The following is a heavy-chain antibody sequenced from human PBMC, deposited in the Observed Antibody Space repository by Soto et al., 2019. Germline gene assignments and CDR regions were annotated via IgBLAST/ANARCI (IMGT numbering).Heavy chain of an antibody. Sequence: GGSLRLSCAASGFTFSSYSMNWVRQAPGKGLEWVSSISSSSYIYYADSVKGRFTISRDNAKNSLYLQMNSLRAEDTAVYYCARDRPRYCSSTSCYNYYGMDVWGQGTTVTVSS. CDR3: ARDRPRYCSSTSCYNYYGMDV. CDR2: ISSSSYI. J-gene: IGHJ6*02. CDR1: GFTFSSYS. D-gene: IGHD2-2*02. V-gene: IGHV3-21*01.